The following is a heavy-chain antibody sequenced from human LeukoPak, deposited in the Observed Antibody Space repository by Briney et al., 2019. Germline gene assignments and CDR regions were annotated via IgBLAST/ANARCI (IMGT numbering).Heavy chain of an antibody. Sequence: GGSLRLSCAASGFTFSSYGMHWVRQAPGKGLEWVAVIWYDGSNKYYADSVKGRFTISRDNARNTLYLQMNSLRVEDTAVYYCLRDVNRGDQGTLVTVSS. CDR2: IWYDGSNK. CDR3: LRDVNR. J-gene: IGHJ4*02. V-gene: IGHV3-33*01. CDR1: GFTFSSYG. D-gene: IGHD2/OR15-2a*01.